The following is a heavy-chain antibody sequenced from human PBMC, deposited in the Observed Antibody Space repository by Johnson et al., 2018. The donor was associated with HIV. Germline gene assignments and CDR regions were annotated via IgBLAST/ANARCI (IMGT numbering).Heavy chain of an antibody. Sequence: VQLVESGGGLVQPGGSLRLSCAASGFTVSSNYLSWVRQAPGKGLEWVSVIYSGGSTYYADSVQGRFTISRDNSKNSLYLQMNSLKTEDTAVYYCTRGPRNPGLDAFHIWGQGTMVTVSS. CDR3: TRGPRNPGLDAFHI. J-gene: IGHJ3*02. D-gene: IGHD1-14*01. CDR1: GFTVSSNY. V-gene: IGHV3-53*01. CDR2: IYSGGST.